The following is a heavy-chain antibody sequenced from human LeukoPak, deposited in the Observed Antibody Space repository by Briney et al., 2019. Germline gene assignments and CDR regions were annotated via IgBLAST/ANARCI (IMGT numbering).Heavy chain of an antibody. D-gene: IGHD4-23*01. CDR1: GDTFISYA. V-gene: IGHV1-69*13. CDR3: ARGSDYGGNAGGAFDI. CDR2: IIPIFGTV. Sequence: ASVKVSCKASGDTFISYAIIWVRQAPGQGLEWMGGIIPIFGTVNYAQKFQGRVTITADEFTSTAYMGLSSLRSEDTAVYYCARGSDYGGNAGGAFDIWGQGTLVTVSS. J-gene: IGHJ3*02.